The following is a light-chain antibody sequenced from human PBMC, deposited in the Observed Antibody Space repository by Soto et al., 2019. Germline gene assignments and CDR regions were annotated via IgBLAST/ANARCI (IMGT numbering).Light chain of an antibody. CDR3: QSYDSSLNSYV. CDR1: DSNIGAGYD. J-gene: IGLJ1*01. Sequence: QSVLTQPPSVSGAPGQRVTISCTGSDSNIGAGYDVHWYQHLPGTAPKLLIYGNINRPSGVPDRFSGSKSGTSVSLAITGLQAGDEADYYCQSYDSSLNSYVFGTGTKVPVL. V-gene: IGLV1-40*01. CDR2: GNI.